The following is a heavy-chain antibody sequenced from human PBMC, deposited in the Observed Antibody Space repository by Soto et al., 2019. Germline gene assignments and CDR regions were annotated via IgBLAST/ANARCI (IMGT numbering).Heavy chain of an antibody. D-gene: IGHD6-6*01. V-gene: IGHV3-30-3*01. Sequence: QVQLVESGGGVVQPGRSLRLSCAASGFTFSSYAMHWVRQAPGKGLEWVAVISYDGSNKYYADSVKGRFTISRDNSKNTLYLQMNSLRAEDTAVYYCARDQVIAARPKYSYYYYGMDVWGQGTTVTVSS. CDR2: ISYDGSNK. J-gene: IGHJ6*02. CDR3: ARDQVIAARPKYSYYYYGMDV. CDR1: GFTFSSYA.